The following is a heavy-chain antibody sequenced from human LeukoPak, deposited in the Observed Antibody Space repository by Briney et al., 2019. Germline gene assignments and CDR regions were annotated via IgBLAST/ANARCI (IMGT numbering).Heavy chain of an antibody. CDR2: IYYSGST. Sequence: SETLSLTCTVSGGSISSHYWSWIRQPPGKGLEWIGYIYYSGSTNYNPSLKSRVTISVDTSKNQSSLKLSSVTAADTAVYYCASGSNYGGNSGPFDYWGQGTLVTVSS. CDR3: ASGSNYGGNSGPFDY. V-gene: IGHV4-59*11. J-gene: IGHJ4*02. D-gene: IGHD4-23*01. CDR1: GGSISSHY.